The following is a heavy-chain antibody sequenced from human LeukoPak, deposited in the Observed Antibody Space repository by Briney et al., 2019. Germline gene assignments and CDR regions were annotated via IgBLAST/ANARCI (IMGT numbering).Heavy chain of an antibody. Sequence: GGSLRLSCAASGFTFSSYGMHWVRQAPGKGLEWVTFIRYDGSNKYYADSVKGRFTISRDNSKNTLYLQMNSLRAENTAVYYCAKDGEDYYGSGSHMDVWGKGTTVTISS. CDR1: GFTFSSYG. J-gene: IGHJ6*03. D-gene: IGHD3-10*01. CDR3: AKDGEDYYGSGSHMDV. V-gene: IGHV3-30*02. CDR2: IRYDGSNK.